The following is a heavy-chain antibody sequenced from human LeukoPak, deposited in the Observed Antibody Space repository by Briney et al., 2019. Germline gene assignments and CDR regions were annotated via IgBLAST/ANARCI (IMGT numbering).Heavy chain of an antibody. D-gene: IGHD7-27*01. CDR2: IKQDGSEK. J-gene: IGHJ4*02. CDR3: AKPSIRGEDYFDY. Sequence: GGSLRLSCAASGFTSSNYWMSWVRQAPGKGLEWVANIKQDGSEKYYVDSVKGRFTISRDNAKNSLYLQMNSLRAEDTAIYYCAKPSIRGEDYFDYWGQGTLVNVSS. CDR1: GFTSSNYW. V-gene: IGHV3-7*01.